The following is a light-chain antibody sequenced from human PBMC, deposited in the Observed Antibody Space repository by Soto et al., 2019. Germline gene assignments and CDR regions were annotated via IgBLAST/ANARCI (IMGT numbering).Light chain of an antibody. CDR1: QDIKQY. J-gene: IGKJ4*01. CDR2: DGS. V-gene: IGKV1-33*01. Sequence: IQMTQSPSSLSSSVGDSITITCQASQDIKQYVNWYQQKPGKAPILLIFDGSRLEAGAPSRFSGSGFGIDFSFTISSLQPEDFATYYCQHYENLPVTFGGGTMVDIK. CDR3: QHYENLPVT.